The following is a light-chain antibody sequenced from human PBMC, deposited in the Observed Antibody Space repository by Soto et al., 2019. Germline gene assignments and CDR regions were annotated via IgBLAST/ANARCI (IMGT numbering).Light chain of an antibody. CDR3: QQYGSSPT. CDR2: DVS. Sequence: EIVLTQSPGTLSLSPGERATLSCRSSQSVSSSYLAWYQQKPGQAPRLLIYDVSSRATGIPDRFSGSGSGTDFPLTISRLEPEDFAVYYCQQYGSSPTFGQGTKVEMK. CDR1: QSVSSSY. J-gene: IGKJ1*01. V-gene: IGKV3-20*01.